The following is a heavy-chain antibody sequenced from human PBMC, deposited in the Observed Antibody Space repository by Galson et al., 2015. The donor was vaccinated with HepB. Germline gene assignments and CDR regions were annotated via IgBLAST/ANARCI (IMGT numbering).Heavy chain of an antibody. J-gene: IGHJ4*02. CDR1: GFTFSSYG. CDR2: ISYDGSNK. V-gene: IGHV3-30*03. Sequence: SLRLSCAASGFTFSSYGMHWVRQAPGKGLDWVAVISYDGSNKYYADSVKGRFTISRDNSKNTLYLQMNSLRAEDTAVYYCARDLQAVGTLDYWGQGTLVTVSS. D-gene: IGHD6-19*01. CDR3: ARDLQAVGTLDY.